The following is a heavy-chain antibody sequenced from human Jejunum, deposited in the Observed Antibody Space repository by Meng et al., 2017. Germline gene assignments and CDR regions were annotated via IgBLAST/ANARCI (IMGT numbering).Heavy chain of an antibody. V-gene: IGHV3-21*01. CDR2: IRPSRDYI. CDR3: ARHLAGMNTSPDY. CDR1: GFPFSSYS. J-gene: IGHJ4*02. Sequence: LKISCAASGFPFSSYSMNWVRQAPGKGLEWVSSIRPSRDYIYYADAVKGRFTISRDNAKNSLYLQMTSLRAEDTAVYYCARHLAGMNTSPDYWGQGTLVTVSS. D-gene: IGHD6-13*01.